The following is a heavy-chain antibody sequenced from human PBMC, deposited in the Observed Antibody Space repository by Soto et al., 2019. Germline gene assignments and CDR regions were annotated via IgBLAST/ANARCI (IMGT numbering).Heavy chain of an antibody. V-gene: IGHV4-30-4*01. CDR3: ARGRCNGGSCLREYYHGMDV. D-gene: IGHD2-15*01. CDR2: INYRGST. CDR1: GGSISSADSY. Sequence: QVHLQESGPGLVKPSQTLSLTCTVSGGSISSADSYWNWIRQPPGKGLEWIGCINYRGSTYYSPSLQRRLTISLDPLKSQFPLQLTPVTAADTAVYYCARGRCNGGSCLREYYHGMDVWGQGTTVTVS. J-gene: IGHJ6*02.